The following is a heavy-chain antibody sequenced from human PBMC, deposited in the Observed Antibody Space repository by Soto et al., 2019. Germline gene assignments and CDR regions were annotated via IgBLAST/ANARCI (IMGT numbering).Heavy chain of an antibody. Sequence: QVQLVQSGAEVKKPGSSVKVSCKASGGTFSSYAISWVRQAPGQGLEWTGGIIPIFGTANYAQKFQGRVTITADESTSTAYMELSSLRSEDTAVYYCARGNLVPAAPYYYYGMDVWGQGTTVTVSS. CDR2: IIPIFGTA. CDR1: GGTFSSYA. CDR3: ARGNLVPAAPYYYYGMDV. V-gene: IGHV1-69*01. J-gene: IGHJ6*02. D-gene: IGHD2-2*01.